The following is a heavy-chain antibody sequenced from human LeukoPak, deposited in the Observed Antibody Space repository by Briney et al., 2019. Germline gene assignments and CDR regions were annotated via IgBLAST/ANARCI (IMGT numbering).Heavy chain of an antibody. V-gene: IGHV3-21*01. J-gene: IGHJ5*02. Sequence: GGSLRLSCAASGFTFSSYSMNWVRQAPGKGLDWVSSISSSSSYIYYADSVKGRFTISRDNAKNSLYLQMNSLRAEDTAVYYCARDPASTNWFDPWGQGTLVTVSS. D-gene: IGHD2-2*01. CDR2: ISSSSSYI. CDR3: ARDPASTNWFDP. CDR1: GFTFSSYS.